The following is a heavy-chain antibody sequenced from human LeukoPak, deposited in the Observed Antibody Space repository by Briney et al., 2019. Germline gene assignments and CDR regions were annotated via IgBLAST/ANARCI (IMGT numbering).Heavy chain of an antibody. CDR1: GFTFSSYA. CDR3: AKDSQGPYYTDAFDI. Sequence: PGGSLRLSCAASGFTFSSYAMSWVRQAPGKGLEWVSAISGSGGSTYYADSVKGRFTISRDNSKNTLYLQMNSLRAEDTAVYYRAKDSQGPYYTDAFDIWGQGTMVTVSS. V-gene: IGHV3-23*01. D-gene: IGHD3-22*01. CDR2: ISGSGGST. J-gene: IGHJ3*02.